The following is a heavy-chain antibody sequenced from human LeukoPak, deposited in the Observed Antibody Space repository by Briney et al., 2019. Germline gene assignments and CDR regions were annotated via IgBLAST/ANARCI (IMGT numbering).Heavy chain of an antibody. CDR2: INHSGST. D-gene: IGHD2-8*01. CDR3: ARGFNPHPLYCTNGVCWHNYFDY. Sequence: SETLSRTCAVYGGSFSGYYWSWIRQPPGKGLEWIGEINHSGSTNYNPSLKSRVTISVDTSKNQFSLKPSSVTAADTAVYYCARGFNPHPLYCTNGVCWHNYFDYWGQGTLVTVSS. V-gene: IGHV4-34*01. J-gene: IGHJ4*02. CDR1: GGSFSGYY.